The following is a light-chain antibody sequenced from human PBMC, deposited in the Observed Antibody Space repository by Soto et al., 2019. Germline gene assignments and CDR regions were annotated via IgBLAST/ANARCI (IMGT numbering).Light chain of an antibody. J-gene: IGKJ1*01. CDR3: QQRSNWPSIT. V-gene: IGKV3-11*01. Sequence: EIVLTQSPVTLSLSPWERATLSCRASQSVSSYLAWYQRKPGQAPRLLIYDVSNRATGIPARFSGSGSGTDFTLTISSLEPEDFAVYYCQQRSNWPSITFGQGTKVDI. CDR1: QSVSSY. CDR2: DVS.